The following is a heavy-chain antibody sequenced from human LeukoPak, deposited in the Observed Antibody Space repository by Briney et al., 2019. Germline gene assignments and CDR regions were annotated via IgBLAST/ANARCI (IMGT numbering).Heavy chain of an antibody. D-gene: IGHD1-26*01. CDR3: ARVQWEVRGVGSYFEY. CDR1: GLTLCIHW. Sequence: GGPLSLSCVVSGLTLCIHWTRCAPAATGGRGECVANIKEDGSEKYYVDSEKGRITMSRDNANNSMYLQMNSLRAEDTAVYYCARVQWEVRGVGSYFEYWGQGALVTVSS. CDR2: IKEDGSEK. V-gene: IGHV3-7*01. J-gene: IGHJ4*02.